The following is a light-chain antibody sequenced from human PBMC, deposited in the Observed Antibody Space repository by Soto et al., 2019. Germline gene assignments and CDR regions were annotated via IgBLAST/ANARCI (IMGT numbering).Light chain of an antibody. CDR3: QQRSSWPLT. J-gene: IGKJ4*01. V-gene: IGKV3-11*01. CDR1: QSVSSY. CDR2: DAS. Sequence: EIVLTQSPGTLSLSPGERATLSCRASQSVSSYLAWYQQKPGQGPRLLIYDASNRATGIPVRFSGSGSGTDFTLTISSLEPEDSAVYCCQQRSSWPLTFGGGTKVEIK.